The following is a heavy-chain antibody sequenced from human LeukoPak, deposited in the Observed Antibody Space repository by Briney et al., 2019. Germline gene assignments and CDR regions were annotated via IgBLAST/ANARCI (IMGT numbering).Heavy chain of an antibody. CDR2: INHSGST. Sequence: SETLSLTCAVYGGSFSGYYWSWIRQPPGKGLEWIGEINHSGSTNYNPSLKSRVTISVDTSKNQFSLKLSSVTAADTAVYYCATAPGYSSSWLGYWGQGTLVTVSS. CDR3: ATAPGYSSSWLGY. J-gene: IGHJ4*02. V-gene: IGHV4-34*01. D-gene: IGHD6-13*01. CDR1: GGSFSGYY.